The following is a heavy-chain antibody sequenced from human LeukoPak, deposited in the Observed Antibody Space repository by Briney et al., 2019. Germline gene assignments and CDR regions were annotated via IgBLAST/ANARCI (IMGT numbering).Heavy chain of an antibody. D-gene: IGHD3-3*01. CDR3: ARAYYDFWSGYYKGTAFDI. Sequence: SETLSLTCTVSGGSISSYYWSWIRQPPGKGLEWIGYIYYSGSTNYNPSLKSRVTISVDTSKNQFSLKLSSVTAADTAVYYCARAYYDFWSGYYKGTAFDIWGQGTMVTVSS. V-gene: IGHV4-59*01. J-gene: IGHJ3*02. CDR2: IYYSGST. CDR1: GGSISSYY.